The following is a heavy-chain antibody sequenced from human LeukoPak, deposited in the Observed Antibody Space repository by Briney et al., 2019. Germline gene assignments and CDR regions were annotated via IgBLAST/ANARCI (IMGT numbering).Heavy chain of an antibody. Sequence: GGSLRLSCATSGFIFNDAWMNWVRQAPGKGLEWLGRIKSISYGGTIDYAAPVKGRFTISRDDSKNTLYLQMDSLETEDTAVYYCAGKAENYGGEFDYWGQGTLVTVSS. CDR1: GFIFNDAW. J-gene: IGHJ4*02. CDR3: AGKAENYGGEFDY. CDR2: IKSISYGGTI. D-gene: IGHD4-23*01. V-gene: IGHV3-15*01.